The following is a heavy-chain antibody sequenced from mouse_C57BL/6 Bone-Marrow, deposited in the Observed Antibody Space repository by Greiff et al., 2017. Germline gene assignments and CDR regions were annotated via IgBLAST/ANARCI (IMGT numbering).Heavy chain of an antibody. V-gene: IGHV1-15*01. CDR1: GYTFTDYE. Sequence: QVQLQQSGAELVRPGASVTLSCKASGYTFTDYEMHWVKQTPVHGLEWIGAIDPETGGTAYNQKFKGKAILTADKSSSTAYMELRSLTSEDSAVXFCARRNWKGGDWGQGTTLTVSS. CDR2: IDPETGGT. CDR3: ARRNWKGGD. J-gene: IGHJ2*01.